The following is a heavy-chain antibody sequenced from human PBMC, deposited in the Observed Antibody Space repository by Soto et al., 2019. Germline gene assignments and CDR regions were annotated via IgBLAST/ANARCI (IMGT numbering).Heavy chain of an antibody. V-gene: IGHV3-23*01. J-gene: IGHJ6*02. D-gene: IGHD3-10*01. CDR1: GFTFSSYA. CDR2: ISGSGGST. CDR3: ARNYYGSGSYYKPPEGYYYGMDV. Sequence: PGGSLRLSCAASGFTFSSYAMSWVRQAPGKGLEWVSAISGSGGSTYYADSVKGRFTISRDNSKITLYLQMNSLRAEDTAVYYCARNYYGSGSYYKPPEGYYYGMDVWGQGTTVTVSS.